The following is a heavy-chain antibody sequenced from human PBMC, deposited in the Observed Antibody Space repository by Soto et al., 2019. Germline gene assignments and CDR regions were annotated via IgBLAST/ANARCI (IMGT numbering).Heavy chain of an antibody. J-gene: IGHJ4*02. CDR3: ARSIVVVTALAY. V-gene: IGHV1-3*05. CDR2: INAGNGNT. CDR1: GYTFTSYA. D-gene: IGHD2-21*02. Sequence: QVQLVQSGAGEKKPGASVKVSCKASGYTFTSYALHWVRQAPGQRLEWMGWINAGNGNTNYSQKFQGRVTITRDTSVSTAYMERSSLRSEDTAVYYCARSIVVVTALAYWGQGTLVTVSS.